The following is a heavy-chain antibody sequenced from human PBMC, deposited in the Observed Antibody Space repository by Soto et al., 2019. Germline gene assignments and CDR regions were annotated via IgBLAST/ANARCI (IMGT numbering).Heavy chain of an antibody. J-gene: IGHJ4*02. CDR1: GFTFSSYS. CDR3: ARGGDSSGSWPRY. D-gene: IGHD3-22*01. Sequence: GGSLRLSCAASGFTFSSYSMNWVRQAPGKGLEWVSSVSSSSSYIYYADSPKGRFTISRDNAKNSLYLQMNSLRVEDTAVYYCARGGDSSGSWPRYWGQGTLVTVSS. CDR2: VSSSSSYI. V-gene: IGHV3-21*01.